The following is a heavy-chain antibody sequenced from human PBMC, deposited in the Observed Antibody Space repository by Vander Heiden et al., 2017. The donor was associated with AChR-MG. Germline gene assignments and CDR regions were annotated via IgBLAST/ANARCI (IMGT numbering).Heavy chain of an antibody. CDR3: ASEDRQPPAPSGYYYYYMDV. J-gene: IGHJ6*03. D-gene: IGHD1-1*01. Sequence: QLQLQESGSGLVKPSQTLSLTCAVSGDSISSGGYSWTWIRQPPGKGLEWIGCIYHSGSTSYNPSLRSRVTLSIDRSKNQFSLKLNSVTAADTAVYYCASEDRQPPAPSGYYYYYMDVWGKGTTVTVSS. CDR2: IYHSGST. CDR1: GDSISSGGYS. V-gene: IGHV4-30-2*01.